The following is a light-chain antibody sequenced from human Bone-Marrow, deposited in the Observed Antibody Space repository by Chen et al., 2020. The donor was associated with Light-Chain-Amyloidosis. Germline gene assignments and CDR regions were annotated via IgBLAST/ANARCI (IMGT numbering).Light chain of an antibody. J-gene: IGLJ3*02. CDR2: DDS. CDR1: NIGSTS. V-gene: IGLV3-21*02. CDR3: QVWDRSSDRPV. Sequence: SYVLTQPSSVSVAPGQTATIACGGNNIGSTSVHWYQQTPGQAPLLVVYDDSDRPSGSPARLSGSNSGNTATLTIGRVEAGDEADYYCQVWDRSSDRPVFGGGTKLTVL.